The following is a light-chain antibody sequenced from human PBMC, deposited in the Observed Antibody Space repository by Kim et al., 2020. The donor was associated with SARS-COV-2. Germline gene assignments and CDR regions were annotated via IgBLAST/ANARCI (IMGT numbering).Light chain of an antibody. J-gene: IGLJ3*02. CDR1: NIGSKM. CDR3: QVWDSSSDHRRV. CDR2: YDS. Sequence: PGKTAEITCGGNNIGSKMEHWDKRKPGQAPVLVIYYDSDRPSGIPERFSGANSGKTATLTISRVEAGDEADYYCQVWDSSSDHRRVFGGGTQLTVL. V-gene: IGLV3-21*04.